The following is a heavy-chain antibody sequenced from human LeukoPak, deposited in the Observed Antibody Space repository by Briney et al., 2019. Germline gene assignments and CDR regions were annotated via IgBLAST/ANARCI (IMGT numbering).Heavy chain of an antibody. J-gene: IGHJ4*02. V-gene: IGHV3-23*01. CDR3: AKGLIPFSRDYDFGSGYYGGLDY. CDR1: GPTFSSYA. CDR2: ISGSGGST. Sequence: PGGSLRLSCAASGPTFSSYAMSWVRQAPGRGLEWVSAISGSGGSTNYADSVKGRFTISRDNSKNTLYLQMNSLRAEDTAVYYCAKGLIPFSRDYDFGSGYYGGLDYWGQGTLVTVSS. D-gene: IGHD3-3*01.